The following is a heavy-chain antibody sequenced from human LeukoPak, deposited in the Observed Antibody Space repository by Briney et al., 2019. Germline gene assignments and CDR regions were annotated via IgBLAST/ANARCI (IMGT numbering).Heavy chain of an antibody. D-gene: IGHD2-21*02. J-gene: IGHJ4*02. CDR3: AHSFGDSFDY. Sequence: SETLSLTCTVSGGSISSSHWTWIRQPPGKGLEWIGYIYYSGSTNYNPSLKSRVTISVDTSKNQFSLKLSSVTAADTAVYYCAHSFGDSFDYWGQGTLVTVSS. CDR2: IYYSGST. V-gene: IGHV4-59*08. CDR1: GGSISSSH.